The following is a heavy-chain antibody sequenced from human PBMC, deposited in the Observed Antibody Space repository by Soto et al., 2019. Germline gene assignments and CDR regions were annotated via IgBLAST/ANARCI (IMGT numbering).Heavy chain of an antibody. CDR1: GYTFTGYY. Sequence: GASVKVSCKASGYTFTGYYMHWVRQAPGQGLEWMGWINPNSGGTNYAQKFQGRVTMTRDTSISTAYMELSRLRSDDTAVYYCARDDAAAPSYWFDPWGQGTLVTVSS. J-gene: IGHJ5*02. D-gene: IGHD2-2*01. CDR3: ARDDAAAPSYWFDP. V-gene: IGHV1-2*02. CDR2: INPNSGGT.